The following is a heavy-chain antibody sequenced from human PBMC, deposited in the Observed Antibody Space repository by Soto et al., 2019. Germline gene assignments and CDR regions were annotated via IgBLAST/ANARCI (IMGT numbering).Heavy chain of an antibody. J-gene: IGHJ1*01. CDR3: VKGRPVVRSPEYFQH. V-gene: IGHV3-64D*06. CDR2: ISSNGGST. D-gene: IGHD3-22*01. Sequence: LRLSCSASGFTFSSYAMHWVRQAPVKGLEYASAISSNGGSTYYADSVKGRFTISRDNSKNTLYLQMSSLRAEDTAVYYCVKGRPVVRSPEYFQHWGQGTLVTVSS. CDR1: GFTFSSYA.